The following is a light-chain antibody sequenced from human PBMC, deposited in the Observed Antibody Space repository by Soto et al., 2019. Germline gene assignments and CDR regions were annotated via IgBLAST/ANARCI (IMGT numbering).Light chain of an antibody. CDR3: QQYGTSPRT. V-gene: IGKV3-11*01. Sequence: EIVLTQSPATLSLSPGERATLSCRASQSVGSSLAWYQQKLGQAPRLLIYAASDRATGIPGRFSGSGSGTDFTLIISSLEPEDFAVYYCQQYGTSPRTFGQGTKVEIK. CDR2: AAS. CDR1: QSVGSS. J-gene: IGKJ1*01.